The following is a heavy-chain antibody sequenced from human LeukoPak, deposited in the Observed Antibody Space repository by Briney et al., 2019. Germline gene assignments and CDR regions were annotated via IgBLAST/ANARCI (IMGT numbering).Heavy chain of an antibody. CDR2: IKQDGSEK. CDR1: GFTFSSYW. CDR3: ASLQRRSSSLLTFDY. J-gene: IGHJ4*02. V-gene: IGHV3-7*01. D-gene: IGHD6-13*01. Sequence: PGGSLRLSCAASGFTFSSYWMSWVRQAPGKGLEWVANIKQDGSEKYYVDSVKGRFTISRDNAKNSLYLQMNSLRAEDTAVYYCASLQRRSSSLLTFDYWGQGTLVTVSS.